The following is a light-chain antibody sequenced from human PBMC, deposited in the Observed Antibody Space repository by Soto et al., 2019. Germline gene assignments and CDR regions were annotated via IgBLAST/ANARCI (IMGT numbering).Light chain of an antibody. CDR3: QHYNSYSEA. J-gene: IGKJ1*01. Sequence: DIQMTQCPSTLSGSVGDRVTITCLASQTISSWLAWYQQKPGKAPKLLIYKASTLKSGVPSRFSGSGSGTEFTLTISSLQPDDFATYYCQHYNSYSEAFGQGTKVDI. V-gene: IGKV1-5*03. CDR1: QTISSW. CDR2: KAS.